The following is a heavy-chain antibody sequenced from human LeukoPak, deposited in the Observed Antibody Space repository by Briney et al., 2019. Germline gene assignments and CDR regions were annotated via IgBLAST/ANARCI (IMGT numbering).Heavy chain of an antibody. CDR1: GFTFSIYA. CDR2: ISATDSRP. CDR3: AKDLSYGFDY. Sequence: GGSLRLPCAASGFTFSIYAMSWVRQAPGKGLEWVSAISATDSRPYYADSVKGRFTISRDNSKSTLYLQLNGLRGEDTAIYYCAKDLSYGFDYWGQGTLVTVSS. V-gene: IGHV3-23*01. J-gene: IGHJ4*02. D-gene: IGHD5-18*01.